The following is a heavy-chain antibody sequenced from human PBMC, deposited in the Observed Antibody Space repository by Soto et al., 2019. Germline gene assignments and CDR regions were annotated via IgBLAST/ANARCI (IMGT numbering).Heavy chain of an antibody. CDR2: INHSVST. V-gene: IGHV4-34*01. CDR3: ARRGILSSSWYAPPGWVRGFYYSDY. D-gene: IGHD6-13*01. CDR1: GGSFSGYY. Sequence: SETLSLTCAVYGGSFSGYYWSWIRQPPGKGLEWIGEINHSVSTNYNPSLKSRVTISVDTSKNQFSLKLSSVTAADTAVYYCARRGILSSSWYAPPGWVRGFYYSDYWGKGNMVTVSP. J-gene: IGHJ4*02.